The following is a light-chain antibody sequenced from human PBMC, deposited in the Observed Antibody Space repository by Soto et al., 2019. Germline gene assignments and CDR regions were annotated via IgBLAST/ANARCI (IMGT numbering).Light chain of an antibody. CDR3: QEYLGTPGT. CDR2: WAS. Sequence: DFVMTQSPDSLAVSLGERATINCKSSQSVLYSHNNLNYLAWYRQKPGQPPKLLIYWASTRESGVPDRFSGSGSGTDFTLTISSLQAEDVAVYYCQEYLGTPGTFAPGTKVEVK. V-gene: IGKV4-1*01. CDR1: QSVLYSHNNLNY. J-gene: IGKJ3*01.